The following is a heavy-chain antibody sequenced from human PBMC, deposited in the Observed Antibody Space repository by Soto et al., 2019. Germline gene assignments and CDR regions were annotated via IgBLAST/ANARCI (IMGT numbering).Heavy chain of an antibody. CDR1: GYTFTSYG. V-gene: IGHV1-18*01. Sequence: ASVKVSCKASGYTFTSYGISWVRQAPGQGLEWMGWISAYNGNTNYAQKLQGRVTMTTDTSTSTAYMELRSLRSDDTAVYYCARDLRPEKEYSCGWYWGQGTLVTISS. D-gene: IGHD6-19*01. CDR3: ARDLRPEKEYSCGWY. J-gene: IGHJ4*02. CDR2: ISAYNGNT.